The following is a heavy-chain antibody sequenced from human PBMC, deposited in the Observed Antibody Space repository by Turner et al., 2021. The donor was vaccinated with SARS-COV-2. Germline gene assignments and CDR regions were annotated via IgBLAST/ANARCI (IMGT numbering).Heavy chain of an antibody. D-gene: IGHD6-25*01. Sequence: EVQLLEFGGGLVQPGGSLRLSCAASGFTFSSYAMSWVRQAPGKGLEWVSAFSAGGGSTYYADSVKGRFTISRDNSKNTLYLQMNSLRAEDTAVYYCAKVPPSGDYFDYWGQGTLVTVSS. CDR3: AKVPPSGDYFDY. J-gene: IGHJ4*02. CDR2: FSAGGGST. V-gene: IGHV3-23*01. CDR1: GFTFSSYA.